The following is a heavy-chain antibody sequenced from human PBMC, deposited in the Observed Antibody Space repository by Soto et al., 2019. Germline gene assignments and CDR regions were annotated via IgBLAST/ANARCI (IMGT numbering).Heavy chain of an antibody. J-gene: IGHJ4*02. Sequence: ASVKVSCKASGYTFTNYATNWVRQAPGQGLEWMGWINGCNGNTKYSQKFQDRVTITRDTSASTAYMELNSLRSEDTAVYYCARDAVVGGNINFDYWGQGTRVTVSS. D-gene: IGHD1-26*01. CDR1: GYTFTNYA. CDR3: ARDAVVGGNINFDY. CDR2: INGCNGNT. V-gene: IGHV1-3*01.